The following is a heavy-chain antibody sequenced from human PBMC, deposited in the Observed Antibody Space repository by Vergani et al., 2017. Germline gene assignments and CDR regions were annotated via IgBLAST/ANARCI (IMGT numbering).Heavy chain of an antibody. CDR3: ATDRYSGSYSAGAFDI. Sequence: QVQLQESGPGLVEPSETLSLTCAVSGYSIRNGYYWGWIRQPPGKGLEWIGSIYHSGSTHYNPSLKSRVTISVDTSKNQFSLKLRSVTAADTAVYYCATDRYSGSYSAGAFDIWGQGTMVTVSS. CDR2: IYHSGST. CDR1: GYSIRNGYY. V-gene: IGHV4-38-2*01. J-gene: IGHJ3*02. D-gene: IGHD1-26*01.